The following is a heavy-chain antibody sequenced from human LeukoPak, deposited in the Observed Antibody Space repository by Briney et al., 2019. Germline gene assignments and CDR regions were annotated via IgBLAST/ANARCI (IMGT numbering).Heavy chain of an antibody. CDR1: GYNFNTFW. Sequence: GESLKISCKGSGYNFNTFWIGWVRQVPGKGPEWMGIIYPGDSDTRYSPSFQGQVSISADKSINTAFLQWTSLQASDTAVYYCARIRRGFYQRTGPFDYWGQGTLVTVSS. V-gene: IGHV5-51*01. CDR3: ARIRRGFYQRTGPFDY. D-gene: IGHD3/OR15-3a*01. CDR2: IYPGDSDT. J-gene: IGHJ4*02.